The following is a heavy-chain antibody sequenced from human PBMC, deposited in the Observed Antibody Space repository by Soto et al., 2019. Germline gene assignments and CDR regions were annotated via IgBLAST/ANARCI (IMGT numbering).Heavy chain of an antibody. CDR2: IIPIFGRA. Sequence: QVQLVQSGAAVKKPGSSVKVSCKASGGTFSSYAISWVRQAPGQGLEWMGGIIPIFGRANYAQNFQGRVTITAAASTSTAYMELSSLRSEDTAVYYCAQTLGLAVAGPGRFDLWGRGTLVTVSS. V-gene: IGHV1-69*12. D-gene: IGHD6-19*01. CDR3: AQTLGLAVAGPGRFDL. CDR1: GGTFSSYA. J-gene: IGHJ2*01.